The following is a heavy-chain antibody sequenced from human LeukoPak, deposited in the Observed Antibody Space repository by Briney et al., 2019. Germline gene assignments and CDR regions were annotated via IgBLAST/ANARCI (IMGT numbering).Heavy chain of an antibody. V-gene: IGHV3-23*01. Sequence: QPGGSLRLSCAASGFTFSSYAMNWVRQAPGKGLEWVSISGSGGDTYYADSVKGRFTISRDNSKNTLYLQMNSLRAEDTAVYYCAKARGATYGTYYFDYWGQGTLATVSS. D-gene: IGHD4/OR15-4a*01. CDR2: SGSGGDT. CDR1: GFTFSSYA. J-gene: IGHJ4*02. CDR3: AKARGATYGTYYFDY.